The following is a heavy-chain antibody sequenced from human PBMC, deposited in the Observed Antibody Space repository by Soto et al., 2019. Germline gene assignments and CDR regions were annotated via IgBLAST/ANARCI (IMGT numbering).Heavy chain of an antibody. CDR1: GGSFSGYY. J-gene: IGHJ6*02. V-gene: IGHV4-34*01. D-gene: IGHD3-3*01. Sequence: SETLSLTCAVSGGSFSGYYWSWIRQPPGKGLEWIGEINHSGSTNYNPSLKSRVTISVDTSKNQFSLKLSSVTAADTAVYYCARGNFFYLGVVYYQDGMDFWGQGTTVPGS. CDR3: ARGNFFYLGVVYYQDGMDF. CDR2: INHSGST.